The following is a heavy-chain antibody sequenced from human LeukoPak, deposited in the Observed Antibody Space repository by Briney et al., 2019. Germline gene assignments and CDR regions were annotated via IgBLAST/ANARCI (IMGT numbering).Heavy chain of an antibody. V-gene: IGHV3-23*01. Sequence: GGSLRLSCAASGFTFSSYAMSWVRQAPGKGLEWVSAISGSGGSTYYADSVKGRFTISRDNSKNTLYLQMNGLRAEDTAVYYCAKDLNTVTTYYMDVWGKGTTVTVSS. CDR2: ISGSGGST. CDR3: AKDLNTVTTYYMDV. D-gene: IGHD4-11*01. J-gene: IGHJ6*03. CDR1: GFTFSSYA.